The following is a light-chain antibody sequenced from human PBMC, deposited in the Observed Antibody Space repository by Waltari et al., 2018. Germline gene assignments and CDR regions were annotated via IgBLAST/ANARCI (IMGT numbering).Light chain of an antibody. CDR3: QTWDTDIHVV. V-gene: IGLV4-69*01. CDR2: LTSDGSH. Sequence: QFVLTQSPSASASLGASVKLTCTLSRGHTNYATAWHQQQPKKGPRFLMKLTSDGSHTKGDGIPDRFSGSSSGAERFLTISSLQSEDEGDYYCQTWDTDIHVVFGGGTKL. J-gene: IGLJ2*01. CDR1: RGHTNYA.